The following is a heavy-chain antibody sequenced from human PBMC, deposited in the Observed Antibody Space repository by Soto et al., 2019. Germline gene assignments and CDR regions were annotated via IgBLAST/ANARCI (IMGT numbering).Heavy chain of an antibody. D-gene: IGHD6-6*01. Sequence: QVQLVQSGAEVKKPGSSVKVSCKASGGTFSSYAISWVRQAPGQGLEWMGGIIPIFGTANYAQKFQGRVTITADESTSTAYMELSSLRAEDTAVYYCARVVWVYSSSPRNWFDPWGQGTLVTVSS. CDR2: IIPIFGTA. V-gene: IGHV1-69*01. CDR3: ARVVWVYSSSPRNWFDP. J-gene: IGHJ5*02. CDR1: GGTFSSYA.